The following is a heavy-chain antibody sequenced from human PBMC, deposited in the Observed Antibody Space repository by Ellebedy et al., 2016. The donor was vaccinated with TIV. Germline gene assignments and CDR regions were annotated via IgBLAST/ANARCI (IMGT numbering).Heavy chain of an antibody. CDR3: ARGRGGSNGGNSGYFDY. J-gene: IGHJ4*02. D-gene: IGHD4-23*01. CDR2: ISSSSSYI. CDR1: GFTFSSYS. V-gene: IGHV3-21*01. Sequence: GESLKISCAASGFTFSSYSMNWVRQAPGKGLEWVSSISSSSSYIYYADSVKGRFTISRDNSKNTLYLQMNNLSTEDTAVYYCARGRGGSNGGNSGYFDYWGQGTLVTVSS.